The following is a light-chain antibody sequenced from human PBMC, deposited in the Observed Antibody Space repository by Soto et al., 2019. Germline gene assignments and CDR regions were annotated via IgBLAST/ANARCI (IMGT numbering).Light chain of an antibody. J-gene: IGLJ1*01. CDR3: QSYDSSLSAYV. Sequence: QSVLAQPPSVSGAPGQKVTISCTGSSSNIGAGYDLHWYQHLPGTAPKLLLSGNSNRPSGVPDRFSGSKSGTSASLAITGLQAEDESDYYCQSYDSSLSAYVFGTGTKVTVL. CDR2: GNS. CDR1: SSNIGAGYD. V-gene: IGLV1-40*01.